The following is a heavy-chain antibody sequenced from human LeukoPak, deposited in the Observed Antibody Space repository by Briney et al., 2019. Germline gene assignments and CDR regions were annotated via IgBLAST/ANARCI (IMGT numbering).Heavy chain of an antibody. D-gene: IGHD2-15*01. CDR3: AKAGAVVVVAAKYFDY. CDR2: ISGSGGST. J-gene: IGHJ4*02. V-gene: IGHV3-23*01. Sequence: GGTLRLSCAASGFTFSNYAMSWVRQAPGKGLEWVSAISGSGGSTYYADSVKGRFTISRDNSKNTLYLQMNSLRAEDTAVYYCAKAGAVVVVAAKYFDYWGQGTLVTVSS. CDR1: GFTFSNYA.